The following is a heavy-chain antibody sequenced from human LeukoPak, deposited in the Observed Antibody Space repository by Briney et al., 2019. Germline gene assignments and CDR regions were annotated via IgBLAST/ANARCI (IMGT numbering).Heavy chain of an antibody. J-gene: IGHJ3*02. D-gene: IGHD5-24*01. V-gene: IGHV1-2*02. CDR1: GYTFTGYY. CDR3: ARDLVAGYTDAFDI. Sequence: ASVKVSCKASGYTFTGYYMHWVRQAPGQGLEWMGWINPNSGGTNYAQKFQGRVTMTRDTSISTAYMELSRLRSDGTAVYYCARDLVAGYTDAFDIWGQGTMVAVSS. CDR2: INPNSGGT.